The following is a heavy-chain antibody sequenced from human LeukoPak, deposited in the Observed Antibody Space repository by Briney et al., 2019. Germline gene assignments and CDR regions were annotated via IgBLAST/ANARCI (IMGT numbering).Heavy chain of an antibody. Sequence: ASVTVSCKASGYTFTSYYMHWVRQAPGQGLEWMGIINPSGGSTSYAQKFQGRVTMTRDTSTSTVYMELSSLRSEDTAVYYCARDQQGLRYFDWLLTYYYYGMDVWGQGTTVTVSS. V-gene: IGHV1-46*01. CDR1: GYTFTSYY. CDR2: INPSGGST. D-gene: IGHD3-9*01. J-gene: IGHJ6*02. CDR3: ARDQQGLRYFDWLLTYYYYGMDV.